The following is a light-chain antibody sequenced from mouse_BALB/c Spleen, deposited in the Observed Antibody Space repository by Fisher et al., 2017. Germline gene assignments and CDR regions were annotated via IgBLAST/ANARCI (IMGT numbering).Light chain of an antibody. CDR1: SSVSY. J-gene: IGKJ5*01. CDR2: DTS. Sequence: IVMTQSPAIMSASPGEKVTMTCSASSSVSYMHWYQQKSGTSPKRWIYDTSNLASGVPVRFSGSGSGTSYSLTISRMEAEDAATYYCQQRSSYPLTFGAGTKLELK. V-gene: IGKV4-59*01. CDR3: QQRSSYPLT.